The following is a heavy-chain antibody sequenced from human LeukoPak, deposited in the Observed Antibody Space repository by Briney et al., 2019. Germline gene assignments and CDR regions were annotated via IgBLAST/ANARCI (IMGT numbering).Heavy chain of an antibody. CDR1: GDSFSSANYY. Sequence: SETLSLTCTVSGDSFSSANYYWTWVRQPPGKGLECIGYVYYDGSTYYHPSLQSRLAISVDTSKNQFSLNLTSVTAADTAVYYCVRGLTGYSYFFDYWGQGALVTVSS. CDR3: VRGLTGYSYFFDY. J-gene: IGHJ4*02. V-gene: IGHV4-30-4*08. CDR2: VYYDGST. D-gene: IGHD1-20*01.